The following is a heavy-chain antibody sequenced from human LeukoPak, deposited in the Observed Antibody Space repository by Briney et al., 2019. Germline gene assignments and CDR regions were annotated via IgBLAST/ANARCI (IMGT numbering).Heavy chain of an antibody. J-gene: IGHJ4*02. V-gene: IGHV1-18*01. CDR1: GYTFTSYG. CDR2: ISAYNGNT. CDR3: ASDGITMVRGVIPRFDY. D-gene: IGHD3-10*01. Sequence: ASVKVSCKASGYTFTSYGISWVRQAPGQGLEWMGWISAYNGNTNYAQKLQGRVTMTTDTSTSTAYMELRSLRSDDTAVYYCASDGITMVRGVIPRFDYWGQGTLVTVSS.